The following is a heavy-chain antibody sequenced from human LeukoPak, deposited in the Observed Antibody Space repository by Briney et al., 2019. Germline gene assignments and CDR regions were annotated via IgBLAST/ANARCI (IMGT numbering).Heavy chain of an antibody. CDR1: GFTFDDYA. J-gene: IGHJ4*02. V-gene: IGHV3-9*01. Sequence: PGRSLRLSCAASGFTFDDYAMPWVRQAPGKGLEWVSGISWNSGSIGYADSVKGRFTISRDNAKNSLYLQMNSLRAEDTALYYCAKDIGEGIVVVDYWGQGTLVTVSS. CDR2: ISWNSGSI. CDR3: AKDIGEGIVVVDY. D-gene: IGHD2-2*01.